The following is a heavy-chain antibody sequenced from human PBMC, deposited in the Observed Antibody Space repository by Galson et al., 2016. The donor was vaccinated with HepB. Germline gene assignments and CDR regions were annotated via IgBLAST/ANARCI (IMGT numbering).Heavy chain of an antibody. J-gene: IGHJ4*02. Sequence: TLSLTCTVSLDTISITGYFWSWIRQLPGGGLEWIGYISHGGSVYLNPSLKSRTVISVDTSKNQFSLDVRSVTAADTAVYFCARYGSWTGFDYWGRGTLVPVSS. D-gene: IGHD6-13*01. CDR1: LDTISITGYF. CDR2: ISHGGSV. V-gene: IGHV4-31*03. CDR3: ARYGSWTGFDY.